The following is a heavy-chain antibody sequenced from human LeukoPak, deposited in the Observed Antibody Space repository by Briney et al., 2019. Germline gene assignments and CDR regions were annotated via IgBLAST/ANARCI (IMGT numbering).Heavy chain of an antibody. D-gene: IGHD3-16*02. J-gene: IGHJ4*02. CDR1: GGTFSTFA. V-gene: IGHV1-69*13. CDR3: ALPSVIGTSTYYFDY. Sequence: ASVKISCKASGGTFSTFAISWVRQAPGQGLEWMGGIIPMFAAANYPQKFQGRLTIIADESTGSAHMELTSLRAEDTAIYYCALPSVIGTSTYYFDYWGQGTLVTVSS. CDR2: IIPMFAAA.